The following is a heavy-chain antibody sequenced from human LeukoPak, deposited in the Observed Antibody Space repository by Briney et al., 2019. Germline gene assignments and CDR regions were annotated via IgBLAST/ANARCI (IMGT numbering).Heavy chain of an antibody. Sequence: GGSLRLSWAASGFTFSSYSMNWVRQAPGKGLEWVSYISSSSSTIYYADSVKGRFTISRDNAKNSLYLQMNSLRAEDTAVYYCAKPLGYCSSTSCYGGYYFDYWGQGTLVTVSS. J-gene: IGHJ4*02. D-gene: IGHD2-2*01. V-gene: IGHV3-48*01. CDR3: AKPLGYCSSTSCYGGYYFDY. CDR2: ISSSSSTI. CDR1: GFTFSSYS.